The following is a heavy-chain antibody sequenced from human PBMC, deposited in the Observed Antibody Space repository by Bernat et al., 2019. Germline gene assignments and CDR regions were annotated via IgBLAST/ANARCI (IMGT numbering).Heavy chain of an antibody. V-gene: IGHV3-23*01. CDR1: GFTFSSYA. CDR3: ADGRGPANDDFDI. D-gene: IGHD5-24*01. J-gene: IGHJ3*02. Sequence: EVQLLEPGGGLVQPGGSLRLSCAASGFTFSSYAMSWVRQAPGKGLEWVSAISGSGGSTYYADSVKGRFTISRDNSKNTLYLQMNSLRAEDTAVYYCADGRGPANDDFDIWGQGTMVTVSS. CDR2: ISGSGGST.